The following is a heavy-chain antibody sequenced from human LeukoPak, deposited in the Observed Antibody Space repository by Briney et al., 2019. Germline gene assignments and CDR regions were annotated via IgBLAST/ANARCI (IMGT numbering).Heavy chain of an antibody. CDR3: TRTEELGGCYYYYMDV. CDR2: INWNGDST. V-gene: IGHV3-20*04. D-gene: IGHD7-27*01. Sequence: AGGSLRLSCAASGFTFDDYGMSWVRQAPGKGLEWVSGINWNGDSTGYADSVKGRFTISRDNAKNSLYLQMNSLRAEDTALYYCTRTEELGGCYYYYMDVWGKGTTVTVSS. CDR1: GFTFDDYG. J-gene: IGHJ6*03.